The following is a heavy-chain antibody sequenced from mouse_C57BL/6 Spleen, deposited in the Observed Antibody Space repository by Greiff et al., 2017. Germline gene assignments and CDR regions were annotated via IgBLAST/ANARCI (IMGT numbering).Heavy chain of an antibody. CDR3: ARSPGTLWYFDV. CDR2: IYPGDGDT. J-gene: IGHJ1*03. CDR1: GYAFSSSW. Sequence: VKLVESGPELVKPGASVKISCKASGYAFSSSWLNWVKQRPGKGLEWIGRIYPGDGDTNYNGKFKGKATLTADKSSSTAYMQLSSLTSEDSAVYFCARSPGTLWYFDVCGTGTTVTVSS. D-gene: IGHD4-1*01. V-gene: IGHV1-82*01.